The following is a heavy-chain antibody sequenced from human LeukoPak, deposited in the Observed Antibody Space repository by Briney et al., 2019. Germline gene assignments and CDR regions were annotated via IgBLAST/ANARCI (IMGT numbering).Heavy chain of an antibody. CDR1: GFTFSAYW. J-gene: IGHJ3*02. CDR2: IKQDGSEK. V-gene: IGHV3-7*03. D-gene: IGHD1-26*01. CDR3: ARLLRPGGRKGDAFDI. Sequence: GGSLRLSCAASGFTFSAYWMTWVRQAPGKGLEWVANIKQDGSEKYYVDSVKGRFTISRDNAKNSLYLQMNSLRAEDTAMYYCARLLRPGGRKGDAFDIWGQGTLVTVSS.